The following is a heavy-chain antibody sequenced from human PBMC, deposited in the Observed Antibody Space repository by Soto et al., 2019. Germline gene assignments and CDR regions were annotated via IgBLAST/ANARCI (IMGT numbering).Heavy chain of an antibody. Sequence: QVQLVQSGAEVEKPASSVNVSCKASGGTFSSYTINWVRRAPGQGLEWMGRIVPILGIANYAQKFQRRVTTTADTSSNTSYIELSGPRSEDTAVYYCARDMVTMRNEYGFDLWGQGTLVTVSS. CDR1: GGTFSSYT. D-gene: IGHD2-21*02. CDR2: IVPILGIA. V-gene: IGHV1-69*08. CDR3: ARDMVTMRNEYGFDL. J-gene: IGHJ3*01.